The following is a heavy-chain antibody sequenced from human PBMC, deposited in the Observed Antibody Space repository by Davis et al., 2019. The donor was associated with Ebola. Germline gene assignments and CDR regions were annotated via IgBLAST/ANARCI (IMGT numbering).Heavy chain of an antibody. CDR2: INPNGGST. Sequence: AASVKVSCKASGYTFTSYYMHWVRQAPGQGLEWMGIINPNGGSTRYAQKFQGRVTMTRDTSTSTVYMELSSLRSDDTAVYYCARERGIVQTCGMDVWGQGTTVTVSS. CDR1: GYTFTSYY. CDR3: ARERGIVQTCGMDV. J-gene: IGHJ6*02. V-gene: IGHV1-46*01. D-gene: IGHD2-8*01.